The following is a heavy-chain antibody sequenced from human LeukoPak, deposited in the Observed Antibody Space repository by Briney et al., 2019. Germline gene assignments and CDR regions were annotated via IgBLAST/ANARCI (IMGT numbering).Heavy chain of an antibody. J-gene: IGHJ4*02. V-gene: IGHV2-5*01. CDR2: IYWNDDK. Sequence: VPGPTLVNPTQTLTLTCTFSGFSLSTSGVGVGWIRQPPGKALEWLALIYWNDDKRYSPSLKSRLTITKDTSKNQVVLTMTNMDPVDTATYYCAHSSGGMTTVTEFDYWGQGTLVTVSS. CDR1: GFSLSTSGVG. D-gene: IGHD4-17*01. CDR3: AHSSGGMTTVTEFDY.